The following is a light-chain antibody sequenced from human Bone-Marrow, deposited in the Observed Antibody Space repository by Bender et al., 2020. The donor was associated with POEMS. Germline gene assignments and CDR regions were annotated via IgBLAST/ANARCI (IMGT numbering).Light chain of an antibody. J-gene: IGLJ3*02. CDR2: GDK. Sequence: QSVLTQPPSVSGAPGQRVTISCTGSSSNIGAGYDAHWYQQLPGTAPKLLIFGDKRRPSGVPDRFSGSKSGTSASLAISGLQSEDEADYYCAAWDDTLTGPSWVFGGGTNLTVL. CDR3: AAWDDTLTGPSWV. V-gene: IGLV1-50*01. CDR1: SSNIGAGYD.